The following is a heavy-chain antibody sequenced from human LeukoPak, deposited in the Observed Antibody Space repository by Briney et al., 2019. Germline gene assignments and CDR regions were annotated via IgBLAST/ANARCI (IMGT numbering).Heavy chain of an antibody. CDR3: ARSDYYDSSGYYLSFDY. D-gene: IGHD3-22*01. V-gene: IGHV1-18*04. J-gene: IGHJ4*02. CDR2: ISAYNGNT. Sequence: ASVKVSCKTSGYTFTGYYIHWVRQAPGQGLEWMGWISAYNGNTNYAQKLQGRVTMTTDTSTSTAYMELRSLRSDDTAVYYCARSDYYDSSGYYLSFDYWGQGTLVTVSS. CDR1: GYTFTGYY.